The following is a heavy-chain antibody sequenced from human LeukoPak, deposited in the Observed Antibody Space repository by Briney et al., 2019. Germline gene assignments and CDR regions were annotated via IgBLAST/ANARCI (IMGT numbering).Heavy chain of an antibody. CDR3: ATLGLRYFDWPHDAFDI. Sequence: GGSLRLSCAASGFTFSSYSMNWVRQAPGKGLEWVSYISSSSSTIYYADSVKGRFTISRDNAKNSLYLQMNSLRAEDTAVYYCATLGLRYFDWPHDAFDIWGQGTMVTVSS. CDR1: GFTFSSYS. V-gene: IGHV3-48*01. D-gene: IGHD3-9*01. J-gene: IGHJ3*02. CDR2: ISSSSSTI.